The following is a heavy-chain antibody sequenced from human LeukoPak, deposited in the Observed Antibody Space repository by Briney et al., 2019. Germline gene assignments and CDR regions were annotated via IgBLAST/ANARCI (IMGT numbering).Heavy chain of an antibody. CDR3: ARGRYVTTRGGAAAGFLDY. J-gene: IGHJ4*02. D-gene: IGHD6-13*01. Sequence: MTSETLSLTCAVSGGSFSGHYWNWIRQPPGKGLEWIGEINHGGSTNYNPSLKSRVTISVDTSQKQFSLRLSSVTAADTAVYYCARGRYVTTRGGAAAGFLDYWGQGTLVTVSS. CDR2: INHGGST. CDR1: GGSFSGHY. V-gene: IGHV4-34*01.